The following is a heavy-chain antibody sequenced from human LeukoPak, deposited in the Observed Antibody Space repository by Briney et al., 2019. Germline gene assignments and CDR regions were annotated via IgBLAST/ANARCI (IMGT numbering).Heavy chain of an antibody. CDR1: GFTFSSYT. CDR2: ISSRSSTI. Sequence: GGSLRLSCAVSGFTFSSYTYNFNWVRQAPGKGLEWVSYISSRSSTIYYTDSVKGRFTISRDNAKNSLYLQMNSLRAEDTAVYYCARLWELRDNWGQGTLVTVSS. J-gene: IGHJ4*02. CDR3: ARLWELRDN. V-gene: IGHV3-48*04. D-gene: IGHD1-26*01.